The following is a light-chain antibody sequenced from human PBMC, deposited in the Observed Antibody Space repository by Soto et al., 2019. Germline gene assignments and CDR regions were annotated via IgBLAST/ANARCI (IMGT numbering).Light chain of an antibody. V-gene: IGLV1-40*01. CDR2: GNS. CDR1: SSNIGAGYD. Sequence: QSVLTQPPSVSGAPGQRVTISCTGSSSNIGAGYDVHWYQQLPGTAPKLLLYGNSNRPSGVPDRFSGSKSGTSASLAITGLQAEDEADYYCQSYDSSRSVVFGGGTKLTVL. CDR3: QSYDSSRSVV. J-gene: IGLJ2*01.